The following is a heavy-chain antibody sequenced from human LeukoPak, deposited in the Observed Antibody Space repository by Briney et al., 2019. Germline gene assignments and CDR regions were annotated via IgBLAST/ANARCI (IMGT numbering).Heavy chain of an antibody. CDR3: AELGITMIGGV. V-gene: IGHV3-23*01. CDR2: ISGSGGST. Sequence: GGSLRLSCAASGFTFTNYGMSWVRQAPGKGLEWVSAISGSGGSTYYADSVKGRFTISRDNAKNSLYLQMNSLRAEDTAVYYCAELGITMIGGVWGKGTTVTISS. D-gene: IGHD3-10*02. CDR1: GFTFTNYG. J-gene: IGHJ6*04.